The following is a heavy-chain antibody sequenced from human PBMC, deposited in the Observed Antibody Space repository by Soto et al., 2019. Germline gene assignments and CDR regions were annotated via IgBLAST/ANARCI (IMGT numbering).Heavy chain of an antibody. CDR2: MNPNSGNT. CDR1: GYTFTSYD. Sequence: ASVKVSCKASGYTFTSYDINWVRQATRQGLEWMGWMNPNSGNTGYAQKFQGRVTMTRNTSISTAYMELSSLRSEDTAVYYCARSHKRRQWLALGPRSYSFDYSGQGTLVTVSS. V-gene: IGHV1-8*01. CDR3: ARSHKRRQWLALGPRSYSFDY. D-gene: IGHD6-19*01. J-gene: IGHJ4*02.